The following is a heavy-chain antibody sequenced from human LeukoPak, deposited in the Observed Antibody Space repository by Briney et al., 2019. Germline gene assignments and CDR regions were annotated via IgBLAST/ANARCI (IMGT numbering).Heavy chain of an antibody. J-gene: IGHJ4*02. CDR1: GFTFSSYE. CDR2: ISSSGSTI. CDR3: ARDRHCSGGSCSTGIFHY. Sequence: PGGSLRLSCAASGFTFSSYEMNWVRQAPGKGLEWVSYISSSGSTIYYADSVKGRFTISRDNAKNSLYLQMNSLRAEDTAVYYCARDRHCSGGSCSTGIFHYWGQGTLVTVSS. V-gene: IGHV3-48*03. D-gene: IGHD2-15*01.